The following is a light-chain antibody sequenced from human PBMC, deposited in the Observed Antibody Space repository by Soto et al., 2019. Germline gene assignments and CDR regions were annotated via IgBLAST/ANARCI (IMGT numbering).Light chain of an antibody. V-gene: IGLV2-14*01. Sequence: SALTQPASVSGSPGQSITISCTGTSSDVGGYNYVPWYQQHPGKAPKLMIYDVSNRPSGVSNRFSGSKSGNTASLTISGLQAEDEADYYCSSYTSSSLYVFGTGTKLTVL. CDR2: DVS. CDR3: SSYTSSSLYV. J-gene: IGLJ1*01. CDR1: SSDVGGYNY.